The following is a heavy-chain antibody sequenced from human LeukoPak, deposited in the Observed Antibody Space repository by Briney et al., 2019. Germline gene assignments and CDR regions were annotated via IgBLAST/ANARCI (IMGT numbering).Heavy chain of an antibody. CDR2: IKGDGRST. J-gene: IGHJ4*02. CDR1: GFTFSSHW. Sequence: PGGSLRLSCAASGFTFSSHWMHWVRQAPGKGLVWLSRIKGDGRSTSYADSVKGRFTISRDNAKNSMYLQMNSLRAEDTAVYYCARISGSYVFDYWGQGTLVTVSS. CDR3: ARISGSYVFDY. D-gene: IGHD1-26*01. V-gene: IGHV3-74*01.